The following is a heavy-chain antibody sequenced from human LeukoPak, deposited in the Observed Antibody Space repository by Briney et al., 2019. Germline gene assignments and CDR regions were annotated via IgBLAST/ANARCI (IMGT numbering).Heavy chain of an antibody. J-gene: IGHJ3*02. CDR2: VYYSGST. D-gene: IGHD3-22*01. CDR1: GGSTTNYY. V-gene: IGHV4-59*01. CDR3: AREFYYDSSFSFDI. Sequence: SETLSLTCTVSGGSTTNYYWSWIRQPPGMGLEWIGYVYYSGSTKYNPSLRSRVTISVDTSKNQFSLKLSSVTAADTAVYYCAREFYYDSSFSFDIWGQGTVVTVSS.